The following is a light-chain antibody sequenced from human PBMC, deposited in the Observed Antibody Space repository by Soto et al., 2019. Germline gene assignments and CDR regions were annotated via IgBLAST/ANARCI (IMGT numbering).Light chain of an antibody. CDR1: SSNIGAGYD. Sequence: QSVLTQPPSLSGAPGPRVTISCTGSSSNIGAGYDVHWYQQLPGTAPKLLIYGNSNRPSGVPDRFSGSKSGTSASLALTGLQAEDEADYYCQSYDISLSVVFGGGTKLTVL. J-gene: IGLJ2*01. CDR2: GNS. V-gene: IGLV1-40*01. CDR3: QSYDISLSVV.